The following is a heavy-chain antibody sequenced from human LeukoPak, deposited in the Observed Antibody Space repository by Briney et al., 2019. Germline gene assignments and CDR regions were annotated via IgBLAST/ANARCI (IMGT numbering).Heavy chain of an antibody. D-gene: IGHD3-22*01. Sequence: SETLSLTCAVSGYPISNGYYWGWIRQPPGKGLEWIGSIYCSGNTYDNPSLKSRVTISLDTSKNQFSLRLSSVTASDTAVYYCARHRLFDTTGYYYDFDYWGQGTLVTVSS. V-gene: IGHV4-38-2*01. CDR3: ARHRLFDTTGYYYDFDY. CDR1: GYPISNGYY. J-gene: IGHJ4*02. CDR2: IYCSGNT.